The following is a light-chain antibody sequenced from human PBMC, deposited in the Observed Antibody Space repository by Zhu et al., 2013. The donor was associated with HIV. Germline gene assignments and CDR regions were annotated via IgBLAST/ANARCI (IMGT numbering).Light chain of an antibody. CDR2: GAS. CDR3: QQYGNSPRT. CDR1: QSVTNSF. Sequence: EIVLTQSPGTLSLSPGERVILSCRASQSVTNSFLAWYQQKPGQSPRLLIYGASTRATGIPDRFSGSGSGTDFTLTITRLEPEDFAVYYCQQYGNSPRTFGQGTKVE. J-gene: IGKJ1*01. V-gene: IGKV3-20*01.